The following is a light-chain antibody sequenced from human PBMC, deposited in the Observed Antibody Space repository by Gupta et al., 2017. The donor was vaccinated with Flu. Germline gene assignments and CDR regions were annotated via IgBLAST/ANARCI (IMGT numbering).Light chain of an antibody. J-gene: IGKJ4*01. CDR2: GAS. CDR1: QSVKSTY. V-gene: IGKV3-20*01. Sequence: EIVLTQSPGTLSFSPGERATLSCRASQSVKSTYLAWYQQKPGQAPRLLIHGASSRATGIPDRFSGSGSGTDFTLTVSRLEPEDFAVYYCQQYGRSLTFGGGTKVEIK. CDR3: QQYGRSLT.